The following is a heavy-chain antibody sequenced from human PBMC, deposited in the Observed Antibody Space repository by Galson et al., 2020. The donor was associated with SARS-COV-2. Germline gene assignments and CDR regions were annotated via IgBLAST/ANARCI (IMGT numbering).Heavy chain of an antibody. CDR2: IYTSGST. D-gene: IGHD5-12*01. J-gene: IGHJ4*02. Sequence: SETLSLTCTVSGDSISSGSSYWSWHRQPAGMGREWIGRIYTSGSTNYNSSLKRRVIISVDTSKNQFSLKVSSVTAADTAVYYCAGEGRGYVYLFDYWGQGTPVTVSS. V-gene: IGHV4-61*02. CDR3: AGEGRGYVYLFDY. CDR1: GDSISSGSSY.